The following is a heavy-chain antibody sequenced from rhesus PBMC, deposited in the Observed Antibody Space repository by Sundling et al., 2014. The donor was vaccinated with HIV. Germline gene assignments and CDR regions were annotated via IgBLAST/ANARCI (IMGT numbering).Heavy chain of an antibody. CDR2: ISSTSSFI. V-gene: IGHV3-136*01. CDR3: TRGTVTLYGLDS. J-gene: IGHJ6*01. D-gene: IGHD4-23*01. Sequence: EVRLVESGGGLVQPGGSLRLSCVAFGFTFSDHYMNWVRQAPGKGPEWVSSISSTSSFIYYADSVKGRFTISRDNAKNSLSLQMNSLRAEDTAVYYCTRGTVTLYGLDSWGQGVVVTVSS. CDR1: GFTFSDHY.